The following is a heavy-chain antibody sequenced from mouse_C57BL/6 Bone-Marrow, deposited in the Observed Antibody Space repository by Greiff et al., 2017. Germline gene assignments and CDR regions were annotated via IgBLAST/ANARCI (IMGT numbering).Heavy chain of an antibody. CDR3: ARDYYGRSYWYFDV. V-gene: IGHV1-52*01. D-gene: IGHD1-1*01. Sequence: QVQLQQPGAELVRPGSSVKLSCKASGYTFTSYWMHWVKQRPIQGLEWIGNINPSDSETHYNQKFKDKATLTVDKSSSTAYMQLSSLTSEDSAVYYGARDYYGRSYWYFDVWGTGTTVTVSS. CDR1: GYTFTSYW. CDR2: INPSDSET. J-gene: IGHJ1*03.